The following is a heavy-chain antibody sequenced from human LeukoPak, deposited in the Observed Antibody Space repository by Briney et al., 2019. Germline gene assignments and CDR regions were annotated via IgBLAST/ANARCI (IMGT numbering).Heavy chain of an antibody. CDR3: AKRLYDSSGYYPFDY. CDR2: ISGSGGST. Sequence: GGSLRLSCAAFGFTFSSYAMSWVRQAPGKGLEWVAAISGSGGSTYYADSVKGRFTISRDNSKNTLYLQMNSLRAEDTAVYYCAKRLYDSSGYYPFDYWGQGTLVTVSS. J-gene: IGHJ4*02. D-gene: IGHD3-22*01. CDR1: GFTFSSYA. V-gene: IGHV3-23*01.